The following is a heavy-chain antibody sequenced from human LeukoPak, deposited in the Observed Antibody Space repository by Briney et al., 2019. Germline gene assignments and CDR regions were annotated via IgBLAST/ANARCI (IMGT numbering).Heavy chain of an antibody. D-gene: IGHD4-17*01. V-gene: IGHV4-59*01. CDR2: VYYSGST. Sequence: SETLSLTCTVAGGSISGYYWSWVRLPPGKGLEWIGYVYYSGSTSYNPSLKSRLTISVDTSKNQFSLKLSSVTAADTAVYYCARERHGDHFDYWGQGTLVTVSS. J-gene: IGHJ4*02. CDR1: GGSISGYY. CDR3: ARERHGDHFDY.